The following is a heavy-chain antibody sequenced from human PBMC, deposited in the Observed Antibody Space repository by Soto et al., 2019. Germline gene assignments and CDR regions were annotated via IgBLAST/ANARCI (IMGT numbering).Heavy chain of an antibody. V-gene: IGHV5-51*03. Sequence: PGKSLKISCKGSEYSFTNYWIGWVRQMPGKGLEWMGIIYPGDSDTRYSPSFEGQVTISADKSISTAYLQWSSLKASDTAMYYCARSLVVPASNYYYGMDVWGQGTTVTVSS. D-gene: IGHD2-2*01. CDR3: ARSLVVPASNYYYGMDV. J-gene: IGHJ6*02. CDR2: IYPGDSDT. CDR1: EYSFTNYW.